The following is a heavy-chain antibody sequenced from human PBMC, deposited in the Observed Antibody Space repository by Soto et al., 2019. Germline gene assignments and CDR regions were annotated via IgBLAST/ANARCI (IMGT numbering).Heavy chain of an antibody. V-gene: IGHV1-69*02. CDR2: IIPILDIA. J-gene: IGHJ5*02. Sequence: QVQLVQSGTEVKKPGSSVKVSCKASGGTLSTYTINWVRQAPGQGLEWMGRIIPILDIADYAQNFQGRVIITANKSTSTPYIALTRLKAEDTAVYYRATALPPVIVPTAVSQGWFAPWGPGNLVTVPS. CDR1: GGTLSTYT. D-gene: IGHD2-2*01. CDR3: ATALPPVIVPTAVSQGWFAP.